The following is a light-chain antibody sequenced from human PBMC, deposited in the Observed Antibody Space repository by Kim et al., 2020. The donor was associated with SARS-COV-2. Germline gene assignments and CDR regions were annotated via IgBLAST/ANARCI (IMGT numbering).Light chain of an antibody. J-gene: IGKJ3*01. CDR2: GAS. CDR1: HSVRNN. CDR3: QQYNDWPPFT. Sequence: SPGERATLSCRASHSVRNNLAWYQQRPGQAPRLLIYGASTRATGIPVRFSGSGSGTDFTLTISSLQSEDFAVYFCQQYNDWPPFTFGPGTKVDIK. V-gene: IGKV3-15*01.